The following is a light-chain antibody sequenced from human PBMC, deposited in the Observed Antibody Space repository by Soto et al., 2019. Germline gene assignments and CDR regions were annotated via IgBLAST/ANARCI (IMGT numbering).Light chain of an antibody. J-gene: IGKJ1*01. CDR2: GAS. CDR3: LQYGGLPRT. CDR1: QSVSRSY. Sequence: EIVLTESPGTLSLSPGERATLSCRASQSVSRSYLAWYQKKSGQAPRLLIYGASSRATGIPDRFSGSGSGTDFTLTITRLEPEDFAVYFCLQYGGLPRTFGQGTKVDIK. V-gene: IGKV3-20*01.